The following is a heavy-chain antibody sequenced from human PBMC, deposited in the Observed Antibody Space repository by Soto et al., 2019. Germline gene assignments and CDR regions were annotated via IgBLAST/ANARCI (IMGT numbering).Heavy chain of an antibody. CDR1: GFIFSNYA. Sequence: EVQVLESGGGLVQPGGSLRLSCAASGFIFSNYAFNWVRQDPGKGLEWGSGISYSGGSTNYADSVKGRFTFSRDNSKNTLYLKRQRLRAADTAVDYCAKSPGSHYYYAMDVWGQGTTVTVSS. J-gene: IGHJ6*02. V-gene: IGHV3-23*01. CDR2: ISYSGGST. CDR3: AKSPGSHYYYAMDV.